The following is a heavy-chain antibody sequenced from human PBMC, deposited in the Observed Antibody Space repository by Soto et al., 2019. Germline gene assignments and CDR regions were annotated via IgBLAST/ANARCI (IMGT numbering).Heavy chain of an antibody. J-gene: IGHJ6*02. D-gene: IGHD6-6*01. CDR1: GFTFTTYA. V-gene: IGHV3-23*01. CDR3: ARPEYSSSSYGMDV. Sequence: GGSLRLCCAASGFTFTTYAMSWVRQAPGKGLEWVSGLSGGGGSTYYADSVKGRFTISRDNSKNTLYLQMNSLRDEDTAVYYCARPEYSSSSYGMDVWGQGTTVTVSS. CDR2: LSGGGGST.